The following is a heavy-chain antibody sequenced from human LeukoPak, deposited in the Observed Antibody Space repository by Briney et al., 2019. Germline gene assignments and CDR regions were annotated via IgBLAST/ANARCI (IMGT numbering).Heavy chain of an antibody. CDR3: ARGYGRQTNRGMDV. J-gene: IGHJ6*04. CDR1: GGSIYGFY. Sequence: PSETLSLTCTVSGGSIYGFYWSWIRQSPEKGLEWIGYVYFSGSTNYNPSLESRVTISIDTSKNQFSLKLSSVTTADTAVYYCARGYGRQTNRGMDVWGKGTTVTVSA. V-gene: IGHV4-59*01. CDR2: VYFSGST. D-gene: IGHD5-18*01.